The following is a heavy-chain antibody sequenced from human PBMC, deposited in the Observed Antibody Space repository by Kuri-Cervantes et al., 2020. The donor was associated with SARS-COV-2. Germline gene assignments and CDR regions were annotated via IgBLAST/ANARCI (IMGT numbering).Heavy chain of an antibody. CDR2: TFYRSKWYN. D-gene: IGHD6-13*01. Sequence: SQTLSLTCAISGDSVSSNNAAWNWIRQSPSRGLEWLGRTFYRSKWYNDYAVSVKSRITINPDTSKNQFSPQLNSVTPEDTAVYYCARDRDLAGGMDVWGQGTTVTVSS. J-gene: IGHJ6*02. CDR3: ARDRDLAGGMDV. CDR1: GDSVSSNNAA. V-gene: IGHV6-1*01.